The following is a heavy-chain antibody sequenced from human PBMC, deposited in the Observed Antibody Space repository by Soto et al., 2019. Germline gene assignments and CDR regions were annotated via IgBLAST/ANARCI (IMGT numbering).Heavy chain of an antibody. CDR1: GFTFSSYW. CDR3: ARELDILATITMDY. Sequence: LRLSCAASGFTFSSYWMSWVRQAPGKGLEWVANIKQDGSEKYYVDSVKGRFTISRDNAKNSLYLQMNSLRAEDTAVYYCARELDILATITMDYWGQGTLVTVSS. CDR2: IKQDGSEK. V-gene: IGHV3-7*01. D-gene: IGHD5-12*01. J-gene: IGHJ4*02.